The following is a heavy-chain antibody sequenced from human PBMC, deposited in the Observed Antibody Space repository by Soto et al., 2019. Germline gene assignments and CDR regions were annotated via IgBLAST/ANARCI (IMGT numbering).Heavy chain of an antibody. V-gene: IGHV4-34*01. Sequence: SETLSLTCAVYGGSFSGYYWSWIRQPPGKGLEWIGEINHSGSTNYNPSLKSRVTISVDTSKNQFSLKLSSVTAADTAVYYCARFEWFTRGWFDPWGQRTLVTV. CDR1: GGSFSGYY. CDR2: INHSGST. J-gene: IGHJ5*02. CDR3: ARFEWFTRGWFDP. D-gene: IGHD3-3*01.